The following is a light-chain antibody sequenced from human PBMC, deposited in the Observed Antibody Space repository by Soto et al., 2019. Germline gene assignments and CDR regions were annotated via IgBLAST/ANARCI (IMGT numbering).Light chain of an antibody. J-gene: IGLJ2*01. CDR3: QSYDSSLSGSV. CDR2: DNN. V-gene: IGLV1-40*01. Sequence: QSALTQPPSVSGAPGQRVTISCTGSSSNIGAGYDVHWYQQVPGTAPKLLISDNNNRPSGVPDRFSGSKSGTSASLAITGLQAEDEADYHCQSYDSSLSGSVFGGGTKLTVL. CDR1: SSNIGAGYD.